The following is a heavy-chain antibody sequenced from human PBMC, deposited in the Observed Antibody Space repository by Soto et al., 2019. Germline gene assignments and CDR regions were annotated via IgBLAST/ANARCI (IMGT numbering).Heavy chain of an antibody. D-gene: IGHD3-3*01. Sequence: SETLSLTCTVSSGSISSYYWSWIRQPPGKGLEWIGYIHYSGSTKYNPSLKSQVTISADTSKNQFSLKLSSVTAADTAVYYCARGHYDYWSGSLATIDYWGQGTRVTVSS. CDR2: IHYSGST. CDR3: ARGHYDYWSGSLATIDY. V-gene: IGHV4-59*08. CDR1: SGSISSYY. J-gene: IGHJ4*02.